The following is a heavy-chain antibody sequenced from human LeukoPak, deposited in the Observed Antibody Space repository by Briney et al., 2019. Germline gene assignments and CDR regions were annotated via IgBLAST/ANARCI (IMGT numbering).Heavy chain of an antibody. CDR1: GFTFSSFA. Sequence: PGASLRLSCVDSGFTFSSFAMSWVRQAPGKGLEWASTISSSGSTTYYVDSVKGRFTISRDNSRNTLYLQMNSLRGEDTAVYYCARESPAFDYWGQGTLLTVS. J-gene: IGHJ4*02. V-gene: IGHV3-23*01. CDR2: ISSSGSTT. CDR3: ARESPAFDY.